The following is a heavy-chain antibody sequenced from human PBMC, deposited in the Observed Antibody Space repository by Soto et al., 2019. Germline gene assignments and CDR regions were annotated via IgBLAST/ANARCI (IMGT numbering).Heavy chain of an antibody. CDR2: VSYDGNRQ. D-gene: IGHD5-12*01. Sequence: QVQLVESGGGVVQPGRSLRLSCAASGFTFSTYGMHWVRQAPGKGLEWVAVVSYDGNRQYYTDSVKGRFTISRDNSKNTLYLQMNSLRAEDTAVYFCAGERGYSDGFVYFAMDVWGQGTTVTVSS. J-gene: IGHJ6*02. V-gene: IGHV3-30*03. CDR1: GFTFSTYG. CDR3: AGERGYSDGFVYFAMDV.